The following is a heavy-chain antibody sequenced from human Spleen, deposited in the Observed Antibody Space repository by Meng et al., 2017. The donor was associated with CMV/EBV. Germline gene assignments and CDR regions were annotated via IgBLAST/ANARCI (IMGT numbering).Heavy chain of an antibody. J-gene: IGHJ4*02. V-gene: IGHV5-51*01. CDR2: IYPGDSDT. Sequence: GESLKISCKGSGYSFTSYWIGWVRQMPGKGLEWMGIIYPGDSDTRYSPSFQGQVTISADKSISTAYLQWSSLKASDTAMYYCARALGYCSSTSCPPGLGFDYWGQGTRVTVSS. CDR3: ARALGYCSSTSCPPGLGFDY. CDR1: GYSFTSYW. D-gene: IGHD2-2*01.